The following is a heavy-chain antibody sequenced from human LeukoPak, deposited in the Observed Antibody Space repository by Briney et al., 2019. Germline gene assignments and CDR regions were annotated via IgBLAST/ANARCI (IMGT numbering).Heavy chain of an antibody. CDR2: ISYDGSNK. CDR1: GFTFSSYA. J-gene: IGHJ4*02. CDR3: ARDPSRPYSSSWLDY. V-gene: IGHV3-30*09. D-gene: IGHD6-13*01. Sequence: GGSLRLSCAASGFTFSSYAMHWVRQAPGKGLEWVAVISYDGSNKYYADSVKGRFAISRDNSKNTLYLQMNSLRAEDTAVYYCARDPSRPYSSSWLDYWGQGTLVTVSS.